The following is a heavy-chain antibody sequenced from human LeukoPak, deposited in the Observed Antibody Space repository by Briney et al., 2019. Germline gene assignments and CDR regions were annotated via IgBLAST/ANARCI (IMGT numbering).Heavy chain of an antibody. CDR2: ISGNGGST. CDR1: GFTFSSYA. D-gene: IGHD3-22*01. CDR3: AKDHYYDTTGHYSRWRSGLNDAFDI. V-gene: IGHV3-23*01. J-gene: IGHJ3*02. Sequence: GGSLRLSCAASGFTFSSYAMSWVRPAPGKGLEWVSSISGNGGSTYYADSVKGRFTISRDSSKNTVYLQMNSLSAEDTAVYYCAKDHYYDTTGHYSRWRSGLNDAFDIWGQGTLVTVSS.